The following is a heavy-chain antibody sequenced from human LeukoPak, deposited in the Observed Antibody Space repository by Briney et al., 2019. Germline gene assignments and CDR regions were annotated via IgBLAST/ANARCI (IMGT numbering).Heavy chain of an antibody. CDR1: GFSFSDYN. CDR3: ARVEVVTALRGYYFDY. V-gene: IGHV3-11*06. D-gene: IGHD2-21*02. J-gene: IGHJ4*02. CDR2: ISSSSSYT. Sequence: PGESLRLSCAASGFSFSDYNKSWIRHAPGKGKEWVSYISSSSSYTNYADSVKGRFTISRDNAKNSLYLQMNSLRAEDTAVYYCARVEVVTALRGYYFDYWGQGTLVTVSS.